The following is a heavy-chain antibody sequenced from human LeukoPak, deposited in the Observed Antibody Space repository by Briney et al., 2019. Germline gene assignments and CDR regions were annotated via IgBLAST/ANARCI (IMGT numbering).Heavy chain of an antibody. CDR2: IYYSGST. CDR1: GGSISSSSSY. J-gene: IGHJ6*02. Sequence: SETLSLTCTVSGGSISSSSSYWGWIRQPPGKGLEWIGSIYYSGSTYYNPSLKSRVTISVDTSKNHFSLKLSSVTAADTAVYYCALNPDIVVVPAAMRPHYYGMDVWGQGTTVTVSS. CDR3: ALNPDIVVVPAAMRPHYYGMDV. D-gene: IGHD2-2*01. V-gene: IGHV4-39*02.